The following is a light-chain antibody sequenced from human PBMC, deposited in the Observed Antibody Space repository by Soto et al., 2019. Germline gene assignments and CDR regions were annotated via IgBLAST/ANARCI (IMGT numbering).Light chain of an antibody. V-gene: IGLV1-44*01. J-gene: IGLJ1*01. CDR2: SNN. CDR3: ATWDDRLNGYV. CDR1: NSNIGSNT. Sequence: QSVLTQPPSASGTPGQRVTMSCSGSNSNIGSNTVTWYQQLPGTAPILLIYSNNQRSSGVPDRFSVSRSGTSGSLAISGLQSEDEADYYCATWDDRLNGYVFGIGTKLTVL.